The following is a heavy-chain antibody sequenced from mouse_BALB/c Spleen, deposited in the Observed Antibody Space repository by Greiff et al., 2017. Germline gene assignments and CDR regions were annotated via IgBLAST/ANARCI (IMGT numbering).Heavy chain of an antibody. Sequence: EVQLQESGPSLVKPSQTLSLTCSVTGDSITSCYWNWIRKFPGNKLEYMGYISYSGSTYYNPSLKSRISITRDTSKNQYYLQLNSVTTEDTATYYCARRGGSSPYAMDYWGQGTSVTVSS. V-gene: IGHV3-8*02. J-gene: IGHJ4*01. CDR3: ARRGGSSPYAMDY. CDR1: GDSITSCY. CDR2: ISYSGST. D-gene: IGHD1-1*01.